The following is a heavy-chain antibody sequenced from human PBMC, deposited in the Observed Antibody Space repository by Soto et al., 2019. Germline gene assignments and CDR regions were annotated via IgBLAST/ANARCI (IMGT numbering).Heavy chain of an antibody. D-gene: IGHD6-19*01. Sequence: GGSLRLSCAASGFTFSSYAMSWVRQAPGKGLEWVSAISGSGGSTYYADSVKGRFTISRDNSKNTLYLQMNSLRAEDTAVYYCAKGFIAVAGTGGYYYGMDVCGEGTTVTVSS. CDR2: ISGSGGST. V-gene: IGHV3-23*01. J-gene: IGHJ6*04. CDR3: AKGFIAVAGTGGYYYGMDV. CDR1: GFTFSSYA.